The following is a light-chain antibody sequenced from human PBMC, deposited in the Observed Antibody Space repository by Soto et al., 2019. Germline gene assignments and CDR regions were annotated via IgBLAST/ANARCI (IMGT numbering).Light chain of an antibody. CDR3: QQYYSYPQT. V-gene: IGKV1-8*01. CDR1: QGISSY. Sequence: AIRMTQSPSSLSASTGDRVTITCRASQGISSYLAWYQQKPGKAPKLLIYAASTLQSGVPSRFSGSGSGTDCTLTISCLQSEDFATYYCQQYYSYPQTFGQGTKVEI. J-gene: IGKJ1*01. CDR2: AAS.